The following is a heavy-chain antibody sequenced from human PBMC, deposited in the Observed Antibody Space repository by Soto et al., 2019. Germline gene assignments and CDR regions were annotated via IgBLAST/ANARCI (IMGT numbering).Heavy chain of an antibody. D-gene: IGHD3-3*01. J-gene: IGHJ4*02. CDR3: AKDSHRGGFWSGPYYFDY. Sequence: GGSLRLSCAASGFTFSSYGMHWVRQAPGKGLEWVAVISYDGSNKYYADSVKGRFTISRDNSKNTLYLQMNSLRAEDTAVYYCAKDSHRGGFWSGPYYFDYWGQGTLVTVSS. CDR1: GFTFSSYG. V-gene: IGHV3-30*18. CDR2: ISYDGSNK.